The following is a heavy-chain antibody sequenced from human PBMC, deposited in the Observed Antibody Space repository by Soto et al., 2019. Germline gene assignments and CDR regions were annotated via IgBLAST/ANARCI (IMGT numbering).Heavy chain of an antibody. V-gene: IGHV4-61*08. CDR2: IYYSGST. CDR3: ARDSYSKLGP. Sequence: PATLSLTCTVSGGSVSSGGYYWNWIRQPPGKGLEWIGYIYYSGSTKYNPSLKSRVTISLDTSKNQFSLNLSSVTAADTAMEEGARDSYSKLGPWGKGNPVTVS. CDR1: GGSVSSGGYY. J-gene: IGHJ4*01. D-gene: IGHD4-4*01.